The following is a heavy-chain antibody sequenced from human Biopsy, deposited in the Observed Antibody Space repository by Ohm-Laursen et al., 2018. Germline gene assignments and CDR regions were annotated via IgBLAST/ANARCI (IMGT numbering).Heavy chain of an antibody. CDR1: GYTFAGYY. J-gene: IGHJ6*02. V-gene: IGHV1-2*02. D-gene: IGHD3-9*01. Sequence: ASVKVSCNASGYTFAGYYLHWLRQAPGHGLEWMGWINPNSGNANYAQSFQGRLTVTRDTSISTAYMELTSLTFDDTAIYYCARVPAYPSIDGYYGLDLWGQGTTVTVSS. CDR3: ARVPAYPSIDGYYGLDL. CDR2: INPNSGNA.